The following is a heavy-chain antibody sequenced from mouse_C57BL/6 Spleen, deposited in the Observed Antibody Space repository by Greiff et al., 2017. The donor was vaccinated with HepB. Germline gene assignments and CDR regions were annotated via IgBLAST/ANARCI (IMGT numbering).Heavy chain of an antibody. J-gene: IGHJ4*01. V-gene: IGHV1-77*01. Sequence: VQLQQSGAELVKPGASVKISCKASGYTFTDYYINWVNQRPGQGLEWIGKIGPGSGSTYYNEKFKGKATLTADKSSSPAYMQLSSLTSEDSAVYFCARRQYDYDEGAMDYWGQGTSVTVSS. CDR1: GYTFTDYY. CDR2: IGPGSGST. D-gene: IGHD2-4*01. CDR3: ARRQYDYDEGAMDY.